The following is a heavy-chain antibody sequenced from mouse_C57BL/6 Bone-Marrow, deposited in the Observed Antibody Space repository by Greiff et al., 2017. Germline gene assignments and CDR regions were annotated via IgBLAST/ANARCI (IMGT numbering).Heavy chain of an antibody. J-gene: IGHJ2*01. CDR3: ATQVYFDD. CDR2: ISDGGSYT. Sequence: EVQLVESGGGLVKPGGSLKLSCAASGFTFSSYAMSWVRQTPEKRLEWVATISDGGSYTYYPDNVKGRFTISKDNAKNNLYLQMSHLKSEDTAMCYCATQVYFDDWGPGTTLTVSS. CDR1: GFTFSSYA. V-gene: IGHV5-4*01.